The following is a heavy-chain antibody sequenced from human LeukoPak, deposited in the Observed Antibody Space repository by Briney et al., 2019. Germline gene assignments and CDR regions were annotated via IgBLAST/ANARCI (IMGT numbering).Heavy chain of an antibody. CDR3: AKGRVVESILDY. D-gene: IGHD3-3*01. CDR1: GFTLSTYS. CDR2: IRGSGGIT. Sequence: GGSLRLPCAASGFTLSTYSMYWVRQAPGKGLEWVSGIRGSGGITYYADSVKGRFTISGDNSENTLYLQMNSLRADDTAVYYCAKGRVVESILDYWGQGVLVTVSS. V-gene: IGHV3-23*01. J-gene: IGHJ4*02.